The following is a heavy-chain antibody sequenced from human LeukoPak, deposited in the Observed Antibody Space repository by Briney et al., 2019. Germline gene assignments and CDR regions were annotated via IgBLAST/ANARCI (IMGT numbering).Heavy chain of an antibody. CDR1: GYSISSGYY. CDR2: IYHSGST. D-gene: IGHD2-2*01. Sequence: PSETLSLTCTVSGYSISSGYYWGWIRQPPGKGLEWIGSIYHSGSTYYNPSLKSRVTISVDTSKNQFSLKLSSVTAADTAVYYCARAWGCSSTSCLGNLFGYWGQGTLVTVSS. V-gene: IGHV4-38-2*02. J-gene: IGHJ4*02. CDR3: ARAWGCSSTSCLGNLFGY.